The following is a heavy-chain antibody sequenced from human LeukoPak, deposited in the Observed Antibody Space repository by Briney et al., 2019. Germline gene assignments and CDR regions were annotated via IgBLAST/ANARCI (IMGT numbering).Heavy chain of an antibody. J-gene: IGHJ4*02. V-gene: IGHV3-33*06. CDR2: IWYDGSNK. D-gene: IGHD3-16*01. CDR1: GFTFSNFG. CDR3: AKDRFNLPSV. Sequence: QSGGSLRLSCAASGFTFSNFGMYWVRQAPGKGLEWVAVIWYDGSNKYYADSVKGRFTISRDNSKSTLYLQMNSLRAEDTAVYYCAKDRFNLPSVWGQGTLVTVSS.